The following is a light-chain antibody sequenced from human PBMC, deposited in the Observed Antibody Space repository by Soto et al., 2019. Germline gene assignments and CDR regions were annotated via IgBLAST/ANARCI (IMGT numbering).Light chain of an antibody. V-gene: IGLV3-21*02. CDR2: DDR. J-gene: IGLJ2*01. Sequence: SYELTQPPSVSVAPGQTARITRGGTNIGRKSVHWYQQKPGQAPVVVVYDDRDRPTGIHERFSGSNSGNTAALTISRVEAGDEADYYCQLWDSNSDHVVFGGGTKLTVL. CDR3: QLWDSNSDHVV. CDR1: NIGRKS.